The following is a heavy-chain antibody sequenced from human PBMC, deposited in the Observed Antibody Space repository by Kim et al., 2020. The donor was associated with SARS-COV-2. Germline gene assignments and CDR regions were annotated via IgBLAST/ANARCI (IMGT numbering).Heavy chain of an antibody. CDR3: AKGGVGTIDWFDP. J-gene: IGHJ5*02. Sequence: GGSLRLSCAASGFTFTSYAMSWVRQAPGKGLEWVSVIRGSGGSTYYADSVKGRFTISRDNSKNTLYLQMNSLRGEDTAFYYCAKGGVGTIDWFDPWGQGTLVTVSS. CDR1: GFTFTSYA. CDR2: IRGSGGST. D-gene: IGHD1-26*01. V-gene: IGHV3-23*01.